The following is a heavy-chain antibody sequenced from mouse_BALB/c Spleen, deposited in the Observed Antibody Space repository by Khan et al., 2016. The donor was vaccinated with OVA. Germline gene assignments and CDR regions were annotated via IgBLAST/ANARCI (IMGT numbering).Heavy chain of an antibody. CDR3: ARRRGGYYFDY. V-gene: IGHV1-4*02. Sequence: QVQLQQSAAELARPGASVKMSCKASGYTFISYTMHWVKQRPGQGLEWIGYINPRSGYTDYNQKFKDKTTLSADKSSSTAYIQLSSLTSEDSAVYYCARRRGGYYFDYWGQGTTLTVSS. CDR1: GYTFISYT. CDR2: INPRSGYT. J-gene: IGHJ2*01.